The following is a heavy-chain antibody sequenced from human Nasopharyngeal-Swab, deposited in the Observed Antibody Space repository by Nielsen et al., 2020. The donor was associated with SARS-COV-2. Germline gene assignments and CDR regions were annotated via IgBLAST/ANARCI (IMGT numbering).Heavy chain of an antibody. CDR2: ISGSDHTT. V-gene: IGHV3-23*01. CDR3: AKDRDSGDDSDDYYHYYGMDV. Sequence: GGSLRLSCAASGFSFSDSAIHWVRQAPGKGLEWVSVISGSDHTTYYADSVKGRFTISRDNSKNTVNLQMNSLRVEDTAIYYCAKDRDSGDDSDDYYHYYGMDVWGQGTTVTVFS. J-gene: IGHJ6*02. CDR1: GFSFSDSA. D-gene: IGHD5-12*01.